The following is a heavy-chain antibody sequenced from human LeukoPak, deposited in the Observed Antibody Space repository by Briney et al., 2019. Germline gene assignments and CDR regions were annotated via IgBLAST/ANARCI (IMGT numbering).Heavy chain of an antibody. J-gene: IGHJ6*02. Sequence: GGSLRLSCAASGFTFSDYYMSWIRQAPGKGLEWVSYISGSGSTIYYADSVKGRFTISRDNAKNSLYLQMNSLRAEDTAVYYCARDRADIVVVPAAIGHYYYGMDVWGQGTTVTVSS. CDR1: GFTFSDYY. D-gene: IGHD2-2*01. CDR2: ISGSGSTI. V-gene: IGHV3-11*01. CDR3: ARDRADIVVVPAAIGHYYYGMDV.